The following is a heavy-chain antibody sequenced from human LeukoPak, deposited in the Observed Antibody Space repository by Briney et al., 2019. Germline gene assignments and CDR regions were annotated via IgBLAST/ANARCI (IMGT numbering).Heavy chain of an antibody. V-gene: IGHV1-46*01. CDR3: ARDPDKGAHSCGPGYYFDY. J-gene: IGHJ4*02. Sequence: ASVKVSCKASGYTFTSYYMHWVRHAPGQRLEWMVIITPTGGSTSYPPKFEGRVTMTRDTSTTTVCRELSTPRSEDTAVYYCARDPDKGAHSCGPGYYFDYWGQRTLFTVSS. CDR2: ITPTGGST. D-gene: IGHD3-22*01. CDR1: GYTFTSYY.